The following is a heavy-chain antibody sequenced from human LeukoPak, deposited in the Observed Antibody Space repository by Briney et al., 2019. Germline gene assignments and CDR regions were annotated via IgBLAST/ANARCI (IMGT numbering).Heavy chain of an antibody. CDR2: IYTSGST. CDR3: ARGYSGYYYYMDV. Sequence: SETLSLTCTVSGGSISSGSYYWSWIRQPAGKGLEWIGRIYTSGSTNYNPSLKSRVTISVDTSKNQFSLKLSSVTAADTAVYYCARGYSGYYYYMDVWGKGTTVTISS. CDR1: GGSISSGSYY. D-gene: IGHD5-12*01. J-gene: IGHJ6*03. V-gene: IGHV4-61*02.